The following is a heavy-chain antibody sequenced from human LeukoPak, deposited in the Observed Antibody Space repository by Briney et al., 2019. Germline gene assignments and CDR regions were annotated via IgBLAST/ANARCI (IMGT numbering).Heavy chain of an antibody. CDR3: ARGRQDYDSSGYRRQYSQH. J-gene: IGHJ1*01. CDR1: GYTFTSYD. CDR2: MNPNSGNT. D-gene: IGHD3-22*01. V-gene: IGHV1-8*01. Sequence: ASVTVSCKASGYTFTSYDINWVRQATGQGLEWMGWMNPNSGNTGYAQKFQGRVTMTRNTSISTAYTELSSLRSEDTAVYYCARGRQDYDSSGYRRQYSQHWGQGTLVTVSS.